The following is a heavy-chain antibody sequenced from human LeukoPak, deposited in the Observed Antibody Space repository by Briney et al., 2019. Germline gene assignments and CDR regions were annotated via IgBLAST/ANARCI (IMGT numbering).Heavy chain of an antibody. D-gene: IGHD2-21*02. V-gene: IGHV6-1*01. Sequence: SQTLSLTCAISGDSVSSHSAAWNWIRQSPSRGLEWLGRTYFRSKWYHDYAVSVKSRITVNPDTSKNQFSLQLNSVTPEDTAVYYCARDVDCGRSDCGYPFADWGQGTLVTVSS. CDR1: GDSVSSHSAA. CDR3: ARDVDCGRSDCGYPFAD. J-gene: IGHJ4*02. CDR2: TYFRSKWYH.